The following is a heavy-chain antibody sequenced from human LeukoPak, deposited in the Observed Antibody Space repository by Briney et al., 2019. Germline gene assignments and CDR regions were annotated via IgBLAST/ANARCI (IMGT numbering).Heavy chain of an antibody. J-gene: IGHJ3*02. CDR3: ARGGYYSGSGDFDI. V-gene: IGHV4-59*01. CDR2: IYYSGST. Sequence: SETLSLTCTVSGGSISGYYWNWIRQPPGKGLEWIGYIYYSGSTNYNPSLKSRVTISVDTSKNQFSLKLTSVTTADTAVYYCARGGYYSGSGDFDIWYQVTMVTV. CDR1: GGSISGYY. D-gene: IGHD3-10*01.